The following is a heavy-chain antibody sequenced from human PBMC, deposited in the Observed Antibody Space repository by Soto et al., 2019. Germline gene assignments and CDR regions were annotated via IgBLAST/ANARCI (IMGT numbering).Heavy chain of an antibody. Sequence: GGSLRLSCAASGFTVSTNYMGWVRQAQGKGLEWVSFIYTGVNTYYAESVRGRFTISTDNFKDTLYLQMNSLRVDDTAMYYCARHVGSYWYFDLWGRGTLVTVSS. J-gene: IGHJ2*01. CDR3: ARHVGSYWYFDL. D-gene: IGHD1-26*01. CDR2: IYTGVNT. V-gene: IGHV3-66*04. CDR1: GFTVSTNY.